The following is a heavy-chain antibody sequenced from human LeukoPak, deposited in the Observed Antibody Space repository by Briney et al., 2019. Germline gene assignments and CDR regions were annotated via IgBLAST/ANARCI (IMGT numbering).Heavy chain of an antibody. V-gene: IGHV3-64D*06. D-gene: IGHD3-10*01. J-gene: IGHJ4*02. CDR3: VKGYYYASGSYYFDY. Sequence: GGSLRLSCSASGFTFSSYALHWVRQAPGKGLEYVSTISSNGGSTYYADSVKGRFTISRDNSKNTLYLQMSSLRAEDTAVYFCVKGYYYASGSYYFDYWGQGTLVTVSS. CDR1: GFTFSSYA. CDR2: ISSNGGST.